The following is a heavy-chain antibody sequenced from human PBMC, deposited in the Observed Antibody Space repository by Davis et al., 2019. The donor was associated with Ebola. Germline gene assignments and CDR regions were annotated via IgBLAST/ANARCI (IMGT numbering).Heavy chain of an antibody. CDR3: ARGDYFY. J-gene: IGHJ4*02. CDR1: GGSFSGYY. D-gene: IGHD4/OR15-4a*01. CDR2: INHSGST. V-gene: IGHV4-34*01. Sequence: MPSETLSLTCAVYGGSFSGYYWSWIRQSPGKGLEWIGEINHSGSTNYNPSLKSRVTISVDTSKNQFSLKLSSVTAADTAVYYCARGDYFYWGQGTLVTVSS.